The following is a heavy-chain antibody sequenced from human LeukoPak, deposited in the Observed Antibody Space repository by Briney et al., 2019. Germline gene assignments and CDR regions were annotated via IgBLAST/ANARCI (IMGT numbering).Heavy chain of an antibody. D-gene: IGHD4-17*01. Sequence: SETLFLTCAVSGYSISSGYYWGWIRQPPGKGLEWIGSIYHSGSTYYNPSLKSRVTISVDTSKNQFSLKLSSVTAADTAVYYCARWDYGDYEAPSWGQGTLVTVSS. J-gene: IGHJ5*02. V-gene: IGHV4-38-2*01. CDR1: GYSISSGYY. CDR2: IYHSGST. CDR3: ARWDYGDYEAPS.